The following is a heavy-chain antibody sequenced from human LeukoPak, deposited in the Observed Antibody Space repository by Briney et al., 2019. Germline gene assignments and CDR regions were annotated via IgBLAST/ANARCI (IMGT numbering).Heavy chain of an antibody. CDR3: ARDLVHDYGGNPASDY. J-gene: IGHJ4*02. CDR1: GYTFTSYA. CDR2: INTNTGNP. Sequence: ASVKVSCKASGYTFTSYAMNWVRQAPGQGLEWMGWINTNTGNPTYAQGFTGRFVFSLDTSVSTAYPQISSLKAEDTAVYYCARDLVHDYGGNPASDYWGQGTLVTVSS. D-gene: IGHD4-23*01. V-gene: IGHV7-4-1*02.